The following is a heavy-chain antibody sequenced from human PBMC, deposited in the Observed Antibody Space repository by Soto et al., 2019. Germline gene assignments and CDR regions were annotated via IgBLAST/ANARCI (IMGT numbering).Heavy chain of an antibody. D-gene: IGHD6-13*01. CDR1: GGSISSSSYF. V-gene: IGHV4-39*01. CDR3: ASRSCSSSFETYGMDV. CDR2: MYYSGGG. Sequence: SETLSLTCTVSGGSISSSSYFWGWIRQPPGKGLEWIGSMYYSGGGNYNPSLKSRVTISVDTSRNQFSLRLISVTAADTGVYYCASRSCSSSFETYGMDVWGQGTKVTVSS. J-gene: IGHJ6*02.